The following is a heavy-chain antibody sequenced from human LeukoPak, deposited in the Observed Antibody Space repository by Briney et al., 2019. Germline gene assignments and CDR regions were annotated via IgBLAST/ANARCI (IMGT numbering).Heavy chain of an antibody. Sequence: GGSLRLSCAASGFTFSDYWMHWVRQAPGKGLEWVSVIYSGGSTYYADSVKGRFTISRDNSKNTLYLQMNSLRAEDTAVYYCASHSSSWYGFDHWGQGTLVTVSS. V-gene: IGHV3-53*01. CDR3: ASHSSSWYGFDH. J-gene: IGHJ4*02. D-gene: IGHD6-13*01. CDR2: IYSGGST. CDR1: GFTFSDYW.